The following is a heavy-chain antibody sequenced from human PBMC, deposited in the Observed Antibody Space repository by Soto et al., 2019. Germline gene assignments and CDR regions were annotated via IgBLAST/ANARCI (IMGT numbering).Heavy chain of an antibody. D-gene: IGHD1-7*01. J-gene: IGHJ6*02. CDR3: ARDVKLRNWNSYYYYYGMDV. CDR1: GYTFTSYD. V-gene: IGHV1-8*01. CDR2: MNPNSGNT. Sequence: ASVKVSCKASGYTFTSYDINWVRQATGQGLEWMGWMNPNSGNTGYAQKFQGRVTMTRDTSISTAYMELSRLRSDDTAVYYCARDVKLRNWNSYYYYYGMDVWGQGTTVTVSS.